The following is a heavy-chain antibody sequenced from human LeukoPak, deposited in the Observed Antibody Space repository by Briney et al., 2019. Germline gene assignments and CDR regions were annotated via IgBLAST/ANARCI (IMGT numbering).Heavy chain of an antibody. Sequence: GGSLRLSCAASGFTFSSYWMHWVRQAPGKGLVGVSRINNEGSGTTYADSVKGRFTISRDNAKNTLYLQMNSLRAEDTAVYYCARGYSGSYYNWGQGTLVTVSS. CDR1: GFTFSSYW. J-gene: IGHJ4*02. CDR3: ARGYSGSYYN. D-gene: IGHD1-26*01. V-gene: IGHV3-74*01. CDR2: INNEGSGT.